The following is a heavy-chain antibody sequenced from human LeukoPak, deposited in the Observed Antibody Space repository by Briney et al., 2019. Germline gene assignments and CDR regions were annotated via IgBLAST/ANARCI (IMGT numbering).Heavy chain of an antibody. V-gene: IGHV4-34*01. J-gene: IGHJ4*02. CDR1: GGSFSGYY. Sequence: KPSETLSLTCAVYGGSFSGYYWSWIRQPPGKGLEWIGEINYSGSTNYNPSLKSRVTISVDTSKNQFSLKLSSVTAADTAVYYCARGGGNKQQLVQHSEYYFDYWGQGTLVTVSS. D-gene: IGHD6-13*01. CDR3: ARGGGNKQQLVQHSEYYFDY. CDR2: INYSGST.